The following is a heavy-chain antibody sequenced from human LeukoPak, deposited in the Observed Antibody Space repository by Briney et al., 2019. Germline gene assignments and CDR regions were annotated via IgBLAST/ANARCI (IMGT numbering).Heavy chain of an antibody. D-gene: IGHD5-12*01. J-gene: IGHJ4*02. Sequence: GGSLRLSCAASGFTFSNYWMTWVRQAPGKGLEWVANINQDGSEEYYMDSVKARFTISRDNAKDSLSLQMNSLRAEDTAVYYCVRDGGVSGYDLLDYWGQGTLDTVFS. CDR1: GFTFSNYW. V-gene: IGHV3-7*01. CDR3: VRDGGVSGYDLLDY. CDR2: INQDGSEE.